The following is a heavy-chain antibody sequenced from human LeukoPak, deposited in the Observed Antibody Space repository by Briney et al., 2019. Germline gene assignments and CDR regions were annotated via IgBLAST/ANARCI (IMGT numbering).Heavy chain of an antibody. CDR3: ARDARFLEWLIN. J-gene: IGHJ4*02. CDR2: ISAYNGNT. CDR1: GYTFTSYG. D-gene: IGHD3-3*01. Sequence: ASVKVSCKASGYTFTSYGISWVRQAPGQGLEWMGWISAYNGNTNYAQKLQGRVTMTTYTSTSTAYMERRSLRSDDTAVYYCARDARFLEWLINWGQGTLVTVSS. V-gene: IGHV1-18*01.